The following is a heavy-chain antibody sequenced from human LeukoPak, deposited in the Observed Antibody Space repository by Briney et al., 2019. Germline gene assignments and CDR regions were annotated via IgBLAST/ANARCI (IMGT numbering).Heavy chain of an antibody. CDR2: INPNSGGT. Sequence: GASVKVSCKASGYTFTGYYMHWVRQAPGQGLEWMGWINPNSGGTNYAQKFQGWVTMTRDTSISTAYMELSRLRSDDTAVYYCASDRNIVATEFDYWGQGTLVTVSS. D-gene: IGHD5-12*01. CDR3: ASDRNIVATEFDY. V-gene: IGHV1-2*04. J-gene: IGHJ4*02. CDR1: GYTFTGYY.